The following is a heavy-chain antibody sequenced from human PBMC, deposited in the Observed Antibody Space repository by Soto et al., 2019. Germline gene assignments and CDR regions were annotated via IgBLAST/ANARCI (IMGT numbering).Heavy chain of an antibody. CDR3: ARQGIAADGTTRAYYYYGMDV. D-gene: IGHD6-13*01. J-gene: IGHJ6*02. Sequence: SETLSLTCAVYGGSFSGYYWSWIRQPPGKGLEWIGEINHSGSTNYNPSLKSRVTISVDTSKNQFSLKLSSVTAADTAVYYCARQGIAADGTTRAYYYYGMDVWGQGTTVT. V-gene: IGHV4-34*01. CDR2: INHSGST. CDR1: GGSFSGYY.